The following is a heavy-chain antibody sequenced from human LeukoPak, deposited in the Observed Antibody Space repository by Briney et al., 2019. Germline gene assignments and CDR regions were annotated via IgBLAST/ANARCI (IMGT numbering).Heavy chain of an antibody. CDR3: ARGGGGVEIVPAAIRGDYYYYYMDV. J-gene: IGHJ6*03. Sequence: SETLSLTCAVYGGSFSGYYWSWIRQPPGKGLEWIGEINHSGSTNYNPSLKSRVTISVDTSKNQFSPKLSSVTAADTAVYYCARGGGGVEIVPAAIRGDYYYYYMDVWGKGTTVTVSS. CDR1: GGSFSGYY. CDR2: INHSGST. V-gene: IGHV4-34*01. D-gene: IGHD2-2*02.